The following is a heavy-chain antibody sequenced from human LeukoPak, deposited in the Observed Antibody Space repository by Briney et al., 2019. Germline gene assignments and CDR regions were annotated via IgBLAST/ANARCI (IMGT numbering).Heavy chain of an antibody. CDR3: ARGGSTPGGFDY. J-gene: IGHJ4*02. CDR1: GGSISSSSYY. Sequence: SETLSLTCTVSGGSISSSSYYWGWIRQPPGKGLEWIGSIYYSGSTYYNPSLKSRVTISVDTSKNQFSLKLSSVTAADTAVYYCARGGSTPGGFDYWGQGTLVTVSS. V-gene: IGHV4-39*01. CDR2: IYYSGST. D-gene: IGHD2-15*01.